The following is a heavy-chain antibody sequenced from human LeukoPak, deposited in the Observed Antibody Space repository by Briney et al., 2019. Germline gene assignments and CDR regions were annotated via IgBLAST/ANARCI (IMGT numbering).Heavy chain of an antibody. V-gene: IGHV7-4-1*02. Sequence: ASVKVSCKASGYTFSRFAINWVRQAPGQGLEWMGWINTNTGNPTYAQGFAGRFVFSLDTSVSTAYLQISSLKAEDTAVYYCASLLWFGESDYWGQGTLVTVSS. CDR1: GYTFSRFA. CDR2: INTNTGNP. J-gene: IGHJ4*02. CDR3: ASLLWFGESDY. D-gene: IGHD3-10*01.